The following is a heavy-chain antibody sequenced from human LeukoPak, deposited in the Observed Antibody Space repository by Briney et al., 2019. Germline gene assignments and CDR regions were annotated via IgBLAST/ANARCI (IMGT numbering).Heavy chain of an antibody. CDR1: GYTFTSYG. D-gene: IGHD2-2*01. CDR2: ISAYNGNT. CDR3: ARDLSEYQLLPDYYGMDV. V-gene: IGHV1-18*01. Sequence: ASVKVSCKASGYTFTSYGISWVRQAPGQGLEWMGWISAYNGNTNYAQKLQGRVTMTTDTSTSTAYMELRSLRSDDTAVYYCARDLSEYQLLPDYYGMDVWGQGTTVTVSS. J-gene: IGHJ6*02.